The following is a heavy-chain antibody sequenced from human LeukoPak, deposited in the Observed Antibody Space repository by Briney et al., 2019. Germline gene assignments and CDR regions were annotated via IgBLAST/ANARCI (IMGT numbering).Heavy chain of an antibody. J-gene: IGHJ4*02. CDR3: AKDIGSYSSSPRGFDY. Sequence: GGSLRLSCAASGFTFSSYWMSWVRQAPGKGLEWVANIKQDGSEKYYVDSVKGRFTISRDNAKNSLYLQMNSLRAEDMALYYCAKDIGSYSSSPRGFDYWGQGTLVTVSS. V-gene: IGHV3-7*03. D-gene: IGHD6-13*01. CDR2: IKQDGSEK. CDR1: GFTFSSYW.